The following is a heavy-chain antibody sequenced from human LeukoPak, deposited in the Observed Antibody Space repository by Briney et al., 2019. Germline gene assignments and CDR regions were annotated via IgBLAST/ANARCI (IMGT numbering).Heavy chain of an antibody. Sequence: GGSLRLSCAASGFSFSTYWMTWVRQAPGKGLEWVANIKQDASEKYYVDSVKGRFTISRDNAKNSLFLQMDSLRVEDTAVYYCARVNSYNYYFDSWGQGTLVTVSS. V-gene: IGHV3-7*01. D-gene: IGHD1-20*01. J-gene: IGHJ4*02. CDR3: ARVNSYNYYFDS. CDR2: IKQDASEK. CDR1: GFSFSTYW.